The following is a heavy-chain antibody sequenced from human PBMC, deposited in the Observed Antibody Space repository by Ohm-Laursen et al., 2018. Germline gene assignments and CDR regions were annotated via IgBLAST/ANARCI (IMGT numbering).Heavy chain of an antibody. J-gene: IGHJ4*02. Sequence: ASVKVSCKASGYTFTSYGISWVRQAPGQGLEWMGWMNPNSGNTGYAQKFQGRVTMTRNTSISTAYMELRSLRSEDTAVYYCARTWMEVRTLSYWGQGSLVTVSS. CDR3: ARTWMEVRTLSY. D-gene: IGHD5-12*01. CDR2: MNPNSGNT. V-gene: IGHV1-8*02. CDR1: GYTFTSYG.